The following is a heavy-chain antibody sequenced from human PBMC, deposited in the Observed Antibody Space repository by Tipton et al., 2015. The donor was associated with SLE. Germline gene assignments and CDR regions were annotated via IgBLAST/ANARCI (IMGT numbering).Heavy chain of an antibody. J-gene: IGHJ3*02. V-gene: IGHV3-30*02. CDR3: AKEAPPGVRGGGAFDI. Sequence: SLRLSCAASGFTFSSYGMHWVRQAPGKGLEWVAFIRYDGSNKYYADSVKGRFTISRDNSKNTLYLQMNSLRAEDTAVYYCAKEAPPGVRGGGAFDIWGQGTMVTVSS. D-gene: IGHD3-10*01. CDR2: IRYDGSNK. CDR1: GFTFSSYG.